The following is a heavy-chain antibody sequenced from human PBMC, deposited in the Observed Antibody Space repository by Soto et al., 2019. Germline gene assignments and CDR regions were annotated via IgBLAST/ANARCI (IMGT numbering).Heavy chain of an antibody. J-gene: IGHJ4*02. Sequence: PSETLSLTSTVSGFSISSYYWSWIRQTPGKGLEWIGYIYAIGDTAYNPSLKNRVTMSVDTSKNQFSLRLRSVTAADTAVYYCARRLDSWDQGTLVTVSS. CDR3: ARRLDS. CDR1: GFSISSYY. V-gene: IGHV4-59*01. CDR2: IYAIGDT.